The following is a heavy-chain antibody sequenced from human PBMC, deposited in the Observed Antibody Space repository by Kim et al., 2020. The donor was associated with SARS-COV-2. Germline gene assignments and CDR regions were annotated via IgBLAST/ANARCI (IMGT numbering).Heavy chain of an antibody. CDR1: GFTFSSYA. D-gene: IGHD3-22*01. J-gene: IGHJ2*01. Sequence: GGSLRLSCAASGFTFSSYAMHWVRQAPGKGLEWVAVISYDGSNKYYADSVKGRFTISRDNSKNTLYLQMNSLRAEDTAVYYCARGRVGDSSGYYGWYFDL. CDR2: ISYDGSNK. CDR3: ARGRVGDSSGYYGWYFDL. V-gene: IGHV3-30*04.